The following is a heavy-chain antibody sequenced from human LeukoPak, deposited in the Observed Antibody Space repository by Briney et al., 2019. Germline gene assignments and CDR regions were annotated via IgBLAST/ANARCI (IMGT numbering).Heavy chain of an antibody. D-gene: IGHD1-26*01. CDR3: AKVDRWELLY. J-gene: IGHJ4*02. CDR2: ISGSGGST. Sequence: GGSLRLSCAASGFTFSSYGMSWVRQAPGKGLEWVSAISGSGGSTYYADSVKGRFTISRDNSKNTLYLQTNSLRAEDTAVYYCAKVDRWELLYWGQGTLVTVSS. CDR1: GFTFSSYG. V-gene: IGHV3-23*01.